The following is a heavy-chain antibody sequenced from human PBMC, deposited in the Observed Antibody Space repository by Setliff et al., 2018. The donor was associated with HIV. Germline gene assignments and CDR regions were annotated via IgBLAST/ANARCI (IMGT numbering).Heavy chain of an antibody. Sequence: PGGSLRLSCTASAFTFNKYAMAWVRQAPGKGLEWVSAISDTGDYIYYADSVKGRFTISRDNSADTVYLQMNSLRAEDTAVYYCAKGRYSSGANYYYYYMDVWGKGTTVTVSS. CDR3: AKGRYSSGANYYYYYMDV. D-gene: IGHD6-19*01. CDR2: ISDTGDYI. V-gene: IGHV3-23*01. CDR1: AFTFNKYA. J-gene: IGHJ6*03.